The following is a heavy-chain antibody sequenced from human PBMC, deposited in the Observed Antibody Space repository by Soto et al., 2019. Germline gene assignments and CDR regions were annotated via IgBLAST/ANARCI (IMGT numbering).Heavy chain of an antibody. D-gene: IGHD2-15*01. V-gene: IGHV1-69*01. Sequence: QVQLVQSGAEVKKPGSSVKVSCKASGGTFSSYAISWVRQAPGQGLEWMGGIIPIFGTENYAQKFQGRVTIPAEESTSPAYAELSSLRSEDTAVYYCAFRVGYCSGGSCYRLDYWGQGTLVTVSS. CDR3: AFRVGYCSGGSCYRLDY. CDR1: GGTFSSYA. J-gene: IGHJ4*02. CDR2: IIPIFGTE.